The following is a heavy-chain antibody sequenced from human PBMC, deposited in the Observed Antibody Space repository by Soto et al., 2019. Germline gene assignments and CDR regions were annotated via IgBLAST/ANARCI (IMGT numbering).Heavy chain of an antibody. J-gene: IGHJ5*02. CDR3: AKLKDPLLWFGELLFGP. CDR2: ISGSGGST. D-gene: IGHD3-10*01. CDR1: GFTFSSYA. V-gene: IGHV3-23*01. Sequence: GGSLRLSCAASGFTFSSYAMSWVRQAPGKGLEWVSAISGSGGSTYYADSVKGRFTISRDNSKNTLYLQMNSLRAEDTAVYYCAKLKDPLLWFGELLFGPWGQGTLVTVS.